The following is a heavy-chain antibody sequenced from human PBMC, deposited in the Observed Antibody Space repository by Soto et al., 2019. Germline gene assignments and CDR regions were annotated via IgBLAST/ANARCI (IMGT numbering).Heavy chain of an antibody. Sequence: SETLSLSCSSSRCSISTYYWSWSRQPPGKGLEXLGYIYNMCNSSESSSLKSRLNMSVDTSKNQFSLRLSFATAADTAVYYCAREKYNWKIWGQGTLVTVSS. V-gene: IGHV4-59*01. CDR3: AREKYNWKI. CDR2: IYNMCNS. J-gene: IGHJ4*02. CDR1: RCSISTYY. D-gene: IGHD1-20*01.